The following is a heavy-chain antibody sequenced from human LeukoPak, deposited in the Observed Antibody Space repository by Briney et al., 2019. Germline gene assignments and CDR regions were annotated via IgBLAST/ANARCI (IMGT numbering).Heavy chain of an antibody. J-gene: IGHJ4*02. D-gene: IGHD2-21*01. CDR2: IYYSGST. CDR1: GGSISSYY. Sequence: SETLSLTCTVPGGSISSYYWSWIRQPPGKGLEWIGYIYYSGSTNYNPSLKSRVTISVDTSKNQFSLKLSSVTAADTAVYYCARGRGGNVVVIAPYYFDYWGQGTLVTVSS. CDR3: ARGRGGNVVVIAPYYFDY. V-gene: IGHV4-59*01.